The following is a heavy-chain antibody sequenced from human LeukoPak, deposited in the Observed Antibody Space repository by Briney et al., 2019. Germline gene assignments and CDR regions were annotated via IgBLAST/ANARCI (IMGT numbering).Heavy chain of an antibody. D-gene: IGHD2-2*01. Sequence: SSETLSLTCTVPGGSISSSSYYWGWIRRPPAKGLEWLGSTYYSGSTYYNPSLKSRVTISVDTSKNQFSLKLSSVTAADTAVYYCASLVGTSTRGYYFDYWGQGTLVIVSS. J-gene: IGHJ4*02. CDR3: ASLVGTSTRGYYFDY. CDR2: TYYSGST. V-gene: IGHV4-39*01. CDR1: GGSISSSSYY.